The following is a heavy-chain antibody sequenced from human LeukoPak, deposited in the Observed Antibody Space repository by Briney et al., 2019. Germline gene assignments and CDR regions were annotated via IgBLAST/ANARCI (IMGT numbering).Heavy chain of an antibody. CDR3: AAGRYYYDSTSLYAFDI. D-gene: IGHD3-22*01. V-gene: IGHV1-69*13. CDR2: IRVIFGKP. Sequence: GGSVKVSCKASGGTFSSYAISWVRQAPGQGLEWMGGIRVIFGKPNYAQKFQGRVTITADESTSTAYMELSSLRSEDTAVYYCAAGRYYYDSTSLYAFDIWGQGTMVTVSS. CDR1: GGTFSSYA. J-gene: IGHJ3*02.